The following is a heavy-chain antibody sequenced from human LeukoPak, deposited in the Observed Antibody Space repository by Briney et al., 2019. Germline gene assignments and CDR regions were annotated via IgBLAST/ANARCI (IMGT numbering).Heavy chain of an antibody. CDR1: GFTFSTYE. V-gene: IGHV3-48*03. CDR3: ARTPSSSSSWH. D-gene: IGHD6-13*01. J-gene: IGHJ4*02. Sequence: GGSLRLSCAASGFTFSTYEMNWVRQAPGKGLEWLSYITSSGSGVHYADSVRGRFTISRDNAENSLYLQMNSLRADDTAVYYCARTPSSSSSWHWGRGTLVTVSS. CDR2: ITSSGSGV.